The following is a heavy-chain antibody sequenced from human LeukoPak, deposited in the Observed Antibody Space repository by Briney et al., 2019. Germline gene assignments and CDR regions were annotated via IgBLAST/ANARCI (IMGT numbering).Heavy chain of an antibody. D-gene: IGHD3-22*01. J-gene: IGHJ4*02. CDR2: IRGSGGST. CDR1: GFTFRSDA. CDR3: AKEHYYDSSGYYPQYYFDY. Sequence: PGGSLRLSCAASGFTFRSDAMSWVRQAPGKGLEWVSAIRGSGGSTYYADSVKGRFTISRDNSKNTPYLQMHSLRAEDTAVYYCAKEHYYDSSGYYPQYYFDYWGQGTLVTVSS. V-gene: IGHV3-23*01.